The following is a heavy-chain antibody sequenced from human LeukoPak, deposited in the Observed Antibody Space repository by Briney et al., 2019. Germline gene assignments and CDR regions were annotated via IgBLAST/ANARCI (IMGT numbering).Heavy chain of an antibody. CDR2: IYYSGST. CDR3: ARYKRHSDAFDI. V-gene: IGHV4-59*01. Sequence: PETLSLTSPISGGSTSSYYWSWIPHPPGKGIEWIGYIYYSGSTNYNPSLKSRVTISVDTSNNQFSLKLSSVTAADTAVYYCARYKRHSDAFDIWGQGTMVTVSS. CDR1: GGSTSSYY. D-gene: IGHD1-14*01. J-gene: IGHJ3*02.